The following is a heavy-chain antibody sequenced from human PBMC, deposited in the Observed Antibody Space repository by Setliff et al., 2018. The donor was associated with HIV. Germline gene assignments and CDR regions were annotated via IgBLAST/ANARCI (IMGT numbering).Heavy chain of an antibody. CDR2: INTNTGNP. D-gene: IGHD3-10*01. CDR1: GYTFTSFV. V-gene: IGHV7-4-1*02. Sequence: VASVKVSCKASGYTFTSFVMNWVRQAPGQGLEWMGWINTNTGNPTYAQGFTGRFVFSLDTSVSPAYLQISSLKAEDTAVYYCARVGGFGEFIENWFDPWGQGTLVTVSS. CDR3: ARVGGFGEFIENWFDP. J-gene: IGHJ5*02.